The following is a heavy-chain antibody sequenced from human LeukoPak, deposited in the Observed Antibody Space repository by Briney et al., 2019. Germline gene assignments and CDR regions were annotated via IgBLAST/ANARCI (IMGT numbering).Heavy chain of an antibody. CDR3: AKREAAAGNHFDY. CDR2: ISAYNGNT. D-gene: IGHD6-13*01. J-gene: IGHJ4*02. CDR1: GYTFTSYG. V-gene: IGHV1-18*01. Sequence: AASVQVSCKASGYTFTSYGISWVRQAPGQGLEWMGWISAYNGNTNYAQKLQGRVTMTTDTSTSTAYMGLRSLRSDDTAVYYCAKREAAAGNHFDYWGQGTLVTVSS.